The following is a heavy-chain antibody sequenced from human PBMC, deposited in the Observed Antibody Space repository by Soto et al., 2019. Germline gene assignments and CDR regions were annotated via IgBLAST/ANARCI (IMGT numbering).Heavy chain of an antibody. J-gene: IGHJ6*03. CDR3: ARRYYYILTGYRDYYYMDV. V-gene: IGHV4-59*01. Sequence: QVQLQESGPGLVKPSETLSLTCTVSGGSISSYYWSWIRQPPGKGLEWIGYIYYSGSTNYNPSLKSRVTISVETSKNQFSLKLSSVTAADTAVYYCARRYYYILTGYRDYYYMDVWGKGTTVTVSS. CDR1: GGSISSYY. D-gene: IGHD3-9*01. CDR2: IYYSGST.